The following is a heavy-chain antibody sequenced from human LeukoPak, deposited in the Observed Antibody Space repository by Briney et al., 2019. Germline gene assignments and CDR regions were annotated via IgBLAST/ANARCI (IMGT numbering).Heavy chain of an antibody. CDR2: ISYDGSNK. CDR1: GFTFSSYG. D-gene: IGHD5-18*01. CDR3: AKPGRNSEYSYDPWYFDL. J-gene: IGHJ2*01. Sequence: GGSLRLSCAASGFTFSSYGMHWVRQAPGKGLEWVAIISYDGSNKYYADSVKGRFTISRDNPKNTLYLQMNSLRAEDTAVYYCAKPGRNSEYSYDPWYFDLWGRGTLVTVSS. V-gene: IGHV3-30*18.